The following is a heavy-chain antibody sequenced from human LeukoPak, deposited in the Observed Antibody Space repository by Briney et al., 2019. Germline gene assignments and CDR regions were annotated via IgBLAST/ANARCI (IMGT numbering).Heavy chain of an antibody. Sequence: PGGSLRLSCAASGFTFTSYGMHWVRQAPGKGLDWVALIWDDGNNKYYADSVKGRFTISRDNSKNTLYLQINSLRADDTAVYYCARAQGTFYYGSGSYLYYYFDSWGQGTLVTVSS. CDR2: IWDDGNNK. CDR3: ARAQGTFYYGSGSYLYYYFDS. V-gene: IGHV3-33*01. CDR1: GFTFTSYG. D-gene: IGHD3-10*01. J-gene: IGHJ4*02.